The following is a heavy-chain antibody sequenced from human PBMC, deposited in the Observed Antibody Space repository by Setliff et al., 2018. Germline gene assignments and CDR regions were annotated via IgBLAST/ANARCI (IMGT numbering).Heavy chain of an antibody. D-gene: IGHD2-8*02. J-gene: IGHJ3*02. CDR2: IKEDGSEK. CDR3: ARGTWWAFEI. Sequence: PGGSLRLSCAASGFTFSSYSMNWVRQAPGKGLEWVANIKEDGSEKYYMDSVKGRFTISRDNAKNSLYLQMNSLRVEDTAVYYCARGTWWAFEIWGQGTMVTVSS. CDR1: GFTFSSYS. V-gene: IGHV3-7*01.